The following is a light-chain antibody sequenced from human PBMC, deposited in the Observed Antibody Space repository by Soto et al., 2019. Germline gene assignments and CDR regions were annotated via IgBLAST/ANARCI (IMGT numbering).Light chain of an antibody. Sequence: DIVLTQTPLSLVVTLGQPASISCKSSQSLAFRDGNIYLNWLQQRPGQPPRLLIYKTSNRFSGVPDRFSGSRAGTEFTLKISKVEAEDVGVYYCVEAALLPHAFGRGTKVEIK. CDR2: KTS. V-gene: IGKV2-24*01. CDR1: QSLAFRDGNIY. J-gene: IGKJ1*01. CDR3: VEAALLPHA.